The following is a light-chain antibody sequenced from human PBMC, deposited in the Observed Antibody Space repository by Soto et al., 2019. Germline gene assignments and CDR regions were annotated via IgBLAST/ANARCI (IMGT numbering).Light chain of an antibody. V-gene: IGKV1-5*03. J-gene: IGKJ1*01. CDR3: QQYNSYLT. CDR1: QRISSW. Sequence: DIQMTQSPSTLSASVGDRVTITCRASQRISSWLAWYQQKPGKAPKLLIYKASSLESGVPSRFSGSGSGTEFTLTISSLQPDDFATYYCQQYNSYLTFGQGTKVEIK. CDR2: KAS.